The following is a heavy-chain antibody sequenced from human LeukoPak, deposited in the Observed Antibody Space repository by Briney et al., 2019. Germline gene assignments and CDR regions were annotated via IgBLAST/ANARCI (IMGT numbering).Heavy chain of an antibody. Sequence: GALRLSCAASGFTFSSYWMSWVRQAPGKGLEWVANIKQDGSEKYYVDSVKGRFTSSWDNAKKSPYLQMNSLRAEDTAVYYCARSGRIYFDWLLDYWGQGTLVTVSS. CDR1: GFTFSSYW. CDR2: IKQDGSEK. J-gene: IGHJ4*02. CDR3: ARSGRIYFDWLLDY. D-gene: IGHD3-9*01. V-gene: IGHV3-7*01.